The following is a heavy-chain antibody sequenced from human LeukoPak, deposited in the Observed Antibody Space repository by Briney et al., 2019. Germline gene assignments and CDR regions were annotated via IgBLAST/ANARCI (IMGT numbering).Heavy chain of an antibody. J-gene: IGHJ4*02. Sequence: PSETLSLTCTVSGGSISNGGYYWSWIRQHPGKGLEWIGYIYDSGTTYYNPALQSRVTISVDTSDNHFSLKMRSMTAADTAVYFCARGGDRRGFDYWGQGTLVTVSS. CDR2: IYDSGTT. CDR1: GGSISNGGYY. D-gene: IGHD1-14*01. V-gene: IGHV4-31*03. CDR3: ARGGDRRGFDY.